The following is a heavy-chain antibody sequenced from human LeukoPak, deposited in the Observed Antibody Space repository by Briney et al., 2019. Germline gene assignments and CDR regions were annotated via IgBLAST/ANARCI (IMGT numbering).Heavy chain of an antibody. V-gene: IGHV4-4*07. D-gene: IGHD3-10*01. J-gene: IGHJ5*02. CDR3: ARERQKYYGSGSYSKGWFDP. Sequence: SETLSLTCTVSGGSISSYYWSWIRQPAGKGLEWIGRMYTCGSTNYNPSRKSRVSMSVDTSKNQFSLKLSSVTAADTAVYYCARERQKYYGSGSYSKGWFDPWGEGTLVTVSS. CDR1: GGSISSYY. CDR2: MYTCGST.